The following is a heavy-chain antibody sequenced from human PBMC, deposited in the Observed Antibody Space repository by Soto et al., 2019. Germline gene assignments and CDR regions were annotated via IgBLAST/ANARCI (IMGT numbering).Heavy chain of an antibody. Sequence: GGSLRLSCAASGFTFSSYIMNWVRQAPGKGLEWVSSISSSSSYIYYADSVKGRFTISRDNAKNSLYLQMNSLRAEDTAVYYCARLVVPAANKGDWFDPWGQGTLFTVSS. D-gene: IGHD2-2*01. CDR1: GFTFSSYI. CDR3: ARLVVPAANKGDWFDP. J-gene: IGHJ5*02. V-gene: IGHV3-21*01. CDR2: ISSSSSYI.